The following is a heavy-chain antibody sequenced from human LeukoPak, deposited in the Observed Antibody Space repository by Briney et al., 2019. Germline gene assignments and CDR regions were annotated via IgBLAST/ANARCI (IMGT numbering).Heavy chain of an antibody. J-gene: IGHJ4*02. D-gene: IGHD2-21*02. Sequence: GRSLRLSCAASGFTFSSYAMHWVRQAPGKGLEWVEVISYDGSNKYYADSVKGRFTIPRDNSKNTLYLQMNSLRAEDTAVYYCARDPYLYCGGDCYAYYFDYWGQGTLVTVSS. V-gene: IGHV3-30-3*01. CDR2: ISYDGSNK. CDR1: GFTFSSYA. CDR3: ARDPYLYCGGDCYAYYFDY.